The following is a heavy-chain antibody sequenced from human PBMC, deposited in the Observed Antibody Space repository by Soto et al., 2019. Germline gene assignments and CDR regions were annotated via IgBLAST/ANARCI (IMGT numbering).Heavy chain of an antibody. V-gene: IGHV4-34*01. CDR3: ARGRCGRQSFDH. J-gene: IGHJ4*02. CDR1: GGSFSGYY. Sequence: SETLSLTCAVYGGSFSGYYWSWIRQPPGKGLEWIGEINHSGSTNYNPSLKSRVTISVDTSKNQFSLNLYSVTAADTAVYYCARGRCGRQSFDHSGQGPLVTVFS. D-gene: IGHD4-17*01. CDR2: INHSGST.